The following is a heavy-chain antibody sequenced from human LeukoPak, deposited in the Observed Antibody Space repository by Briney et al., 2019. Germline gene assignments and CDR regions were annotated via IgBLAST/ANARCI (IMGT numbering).Heavy chain of an antibody. Sequence: GGSLRLSCAASGFTFSGYWMSWVRQAPGKGLEWVANIKQDGSEKYYVDSVKGRFTISRDNAKNSLYLQMSSLRAEDTAVYYCAISSSDYFDYWGQGTLVTVSS. V-gene: IGHV3-7*01. D-gene: IGHD6-6*01. CDR1: GFTFSGYW. J-gene: IGHJ4*02. CDR2: IKQDGSEK. CDR3: AISSSDYFDY.